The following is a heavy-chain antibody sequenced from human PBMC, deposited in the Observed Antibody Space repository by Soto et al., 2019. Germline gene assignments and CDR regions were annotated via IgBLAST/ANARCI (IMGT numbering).Heavy chain of an antibody. CDR3: AKGAHDTLTGSYNAPYYYYYMDV. Sequence: EVQLLESGGGLVQPGGSLRLSCAASGFTFSSYAMSWVRQAPGKGLEWVSAISGSGGSTYYADSVKGRFTISRDNSKNTLYLQMNSLRADDTAVYYCAKGAHDTLTGSYNAPYYYYYMDVWGKGTTVTVSS. V-gene: IGHV3-23*01. CDR1: GFTFSSYA. D-gene: IGHD3-9*01. J-gene: IGHJ6*03. CDR2: ISGSGGST.